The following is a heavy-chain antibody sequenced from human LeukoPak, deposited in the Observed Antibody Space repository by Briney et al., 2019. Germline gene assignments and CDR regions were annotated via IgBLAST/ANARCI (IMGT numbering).Heavy chain of an antibody. V-gene: IGHV1-46*01. D-gene: IGHD6-13*01. Sequence: GASVKVSCKASGYTFPSYFMHWVRQAPGQGLGWMGIINPTGGSTTYAQKFQGRVTMTRDTSTSAVYMELSSLRSEDTAVYYCARAAGETYYFDYWGQGTLVTVSS. CDR1: GYTFPSYF. CDR2: INPTGGST. CDR3: ARAAGETYYFDY. J-gene: IGHJ4*02.